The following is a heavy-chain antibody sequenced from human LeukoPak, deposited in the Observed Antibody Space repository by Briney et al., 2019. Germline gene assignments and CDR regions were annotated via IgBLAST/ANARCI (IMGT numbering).Heavy chain of an antibody. D-gene: IGHD6-13*01. CDR1: GFSISTYT. Sequence: GGSLRLSCAASGFSISTYTMNWVRQAPGKGLEWVSCISSSSNYIYYADSVKGRSTISRDNAKNSLYLQMSSLRAEDTASYYCVRGTAGTTTFDHWGQGTLVTVSS. V-gene: IGHV3-21*01. J-gene: IGHJ4*02. CDR3: VRGTAGTTTFDH. CDR2: ISSSSNYI.